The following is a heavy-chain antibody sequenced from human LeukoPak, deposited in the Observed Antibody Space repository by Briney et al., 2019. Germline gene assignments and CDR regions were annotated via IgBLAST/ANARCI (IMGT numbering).Heavy chain of an antibody. J-gene: IGHJ4*02. Sequence: SETLSLTCTVSGGSISSYYWSWIRQPPGKGLEWIGYINYSGSTNYNASLKSRVTMSVDTSKNQFSLKLSSVTAADTAVYYCARGGGYSVLDYWGQGTLVTVSS. CDR1: GGSISSYY. CDR2: INYSGST. CDR3: ARGGGYSVLDY. V-gene: IGHV4-59*12. D-gene: IGHD3-10*02.